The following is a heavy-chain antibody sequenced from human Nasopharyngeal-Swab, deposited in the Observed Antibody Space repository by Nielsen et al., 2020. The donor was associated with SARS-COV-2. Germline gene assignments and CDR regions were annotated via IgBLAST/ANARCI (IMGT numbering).Heavy chain of an antibody. CDR3: VRDDCRSWLLDK. V-gene: IGHV1-3*01. CDR1: GYLLIHQA. CDR2: MTDANGNT. D-gene: IGHD5-24*01. J-gene: IGHJ4*02. Sequence: ASVKVSGKASGYLLIHQALHWARQAARKSFERMGWMTDANGNTEYAQNFHDRLTLTTDASANRAYMDLSGLTSEDTAIYYCVRDDCRSWLLDKWGQGTQVTVSS.